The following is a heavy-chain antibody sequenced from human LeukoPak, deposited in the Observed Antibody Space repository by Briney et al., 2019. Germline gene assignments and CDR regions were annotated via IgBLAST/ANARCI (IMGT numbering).Heavy chain of an antibody. CDR1: GGSFSGYY. CDR3: ARHHYYGSGYAMDY. D-gene: IGHD3-10*01. J-gene: IGHJ4*02. Sequence: PSETLSLTCAVYGGSFSGYYWSWIRQPPGKGLEWIGEINHSGSTNYNPSPKSRVTISVDTSKNQFSLKLSSVTAADTAVYYCARHHYYGSGYAMDYWGQGTLVTVSS. CDR2: INHSGST. V-gene: IGHV4-34*01.